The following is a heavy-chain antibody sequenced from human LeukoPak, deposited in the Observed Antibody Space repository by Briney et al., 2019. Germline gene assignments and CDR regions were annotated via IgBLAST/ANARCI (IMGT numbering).Heavy chain of an antibody. V-gene: IGHV3-30*18. CDR3: AKDLHPYSSSWYYPLDY. J-gene: IGHJ4*02. D-gene: IGHD6-13*01. CDR2: ISYDESNK. Sequence: GRSLRLSCAASGFTFSSYGMHWVRQAPGKGLEWVAVISYDESNKNYADSVKGRFTIPRDNSRNTVYLQMNNLRAEDTAVYYCAKDLHPYSSSWYYPLDYWGQGTLVTVSS. CDR1: GFTFSSYG.